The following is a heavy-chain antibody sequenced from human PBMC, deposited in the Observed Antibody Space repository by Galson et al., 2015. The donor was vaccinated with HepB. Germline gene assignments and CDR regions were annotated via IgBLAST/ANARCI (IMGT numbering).Heavy chain of an antibody. J-gene: IGHJ6*02. CDR3: AKDFVPHGDYPLYGMDV. CDR1: GFTFSSYA. CDR2: ISGSGGST. Sequence: SLRLSCAASGFTFSSYAMSWVRQAPGKGLEWVSAISGSGGSTYYADSVKGRFTISRDNSKNTLYLQMNSLRAEDTAVYYCAKDFVPHGDYPLYGMDVWGQGTTVTVSS. V-gene: IGHV3-23*01. D-gene: IGHD4-17*01.